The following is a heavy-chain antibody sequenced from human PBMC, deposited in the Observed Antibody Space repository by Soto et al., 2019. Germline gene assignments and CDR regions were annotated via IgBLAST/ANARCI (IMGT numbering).Heavy chain of an antibody. V-gene: IGHV3-11*01. Sequence: GGSLRLSCAASGFTFSDYYMSWIRQAPGKGLEWVSYISSSGSTIYYADSVKGRFTISRDNAKNSLYLQMNSPRAEDTAVYYCARRGPWGSGYHLHYYGMDVWGQGTTVTVSS. CDR1: GFTFSDYY. J-gene: IGHJ6*02. CDR2: ISSSGSTI. D-gene: IGHD3-22*01. CDR3: ARRGPWGSGYHLHYYGMDV.